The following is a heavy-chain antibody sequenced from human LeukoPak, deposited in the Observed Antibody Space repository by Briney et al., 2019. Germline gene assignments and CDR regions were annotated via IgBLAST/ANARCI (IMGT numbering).Heavy chain of an antibody. CDR2: ISDLGAST. Sequence: GGSLRLSCAASGFTFSNYAINWVRQAPGKGLEWVSVISDLGASTYYADSVKGRFTISRDNSKNTLYLQMNSLRAEDTAVYYCAKPRTIAVPGRSGFDSWGQGTLVTVSS. D-gene: IGHD6-13*01. CDR1: GFTFSNYA. J-gene: IGHJ4*02. CDR3: AKPRTIAVPGRSGFDS. V-gene: IGHV3-23*01.